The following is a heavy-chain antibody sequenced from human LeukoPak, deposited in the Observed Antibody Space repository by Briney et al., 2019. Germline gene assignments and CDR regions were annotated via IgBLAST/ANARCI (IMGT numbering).Heavy chain of an antibody. CDR2: INHYGST. CDR1: GGSFSGYY. J-gene: IGHJ4*02. CDR3: ARAYRAHQTFHSFHFFDF. D-gene: IGHD4-11*01. Sequence: SETLSLTCAVYGGSFSGYYWNWIRQPPGKGLEWIGEINHYGSTKYSPSLKSRVTISGDTSKNQFSLRLNSVTAADTAVYYCARAYRAHQTFHSFHFFDFWGRGTLVTVSS. V-gene: IGHV4-34*01.